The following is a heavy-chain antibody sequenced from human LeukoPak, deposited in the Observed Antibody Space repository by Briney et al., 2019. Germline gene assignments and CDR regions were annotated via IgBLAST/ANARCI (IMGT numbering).Heavy chain of an antibody. J-gene: IGHJ4*02. CDR1: GFTFGVYA. D-gene: IGHD3-22*01. CDR2: IRIKAYGWTT. CDR3: TRQGLAYYYDSTGYYPPGY. V-gene: IGHV3-49*03. Sequence: GRSLRLSCTASGFTFGVYAVSWFRQAPGKGLEWVGFIRIKAYGWTTEYAASVKGRFTISRDDSRSIAYLQMNSLKTEETAVYYCTRQGLAYYYDSTGYYPPGYWGQGTLVTVSS.